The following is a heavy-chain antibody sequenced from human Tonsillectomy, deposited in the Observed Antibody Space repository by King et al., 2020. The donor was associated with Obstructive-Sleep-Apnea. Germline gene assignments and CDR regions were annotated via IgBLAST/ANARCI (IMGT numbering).Heavy chain of an antibody. CDR3: AKASSNYYGMDV. CDR2: ISWNSCSI. CDR1: GFTFDDYA. Sequence: VQLVESGGTLVQPGRSLRLSCAASGFTFDDYAMHWVRQAPGKGLEWVSGISWNSCSIGYADSVKGRFTISRDNAKNSLYLQMNSLRAEDTALYYCAKASSNYYGMDVWGQGTTVTVSS. J-gene: IGHJ6*02. D-gene: IGHD6-13*01. V-gene: IGHV3-9*01.